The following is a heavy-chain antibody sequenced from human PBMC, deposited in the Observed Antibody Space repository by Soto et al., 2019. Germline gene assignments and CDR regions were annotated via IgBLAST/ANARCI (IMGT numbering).Heavy chain of an antibody. Sequence: SETLSLTCTVSGGSISSGDYYWSWIRQPPGKGLEWIGYIYYSGSTYYNPSLKSRVTISVDTSKNQFSLKLSSVTAADTAVYYCARGLRVLEWLLPFDYWGQGTLVTVSS. CDR1: GGSISSGDYY. CDR3: ARGLRVLEWLLPFDY. V-gene: IGHV4-30-4*01. D-gene: IGHD3-3*01. CDR2: IYYSGST. J-gene: IGHJ4*02.